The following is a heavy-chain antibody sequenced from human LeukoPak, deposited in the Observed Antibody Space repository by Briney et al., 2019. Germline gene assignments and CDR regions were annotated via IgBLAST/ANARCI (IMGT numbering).Heavy chain of an antibody. CDR3: ARQRRYCSGDSCYQRTFDF. CDR1: GFIFRNYW. D-gene: IGHD2-15*01. V-gene: IGHV3-7*01. Sequence: GGSLRLSCAASGFIFRNYWMSWVRQAPGKGLEWVANIKQDGSEKYYVDSVKGRFTISRDNAKNSVYMQMNSLRAEDTAVYSCARQRRYCSGDSCYQRTFDFWGQGTLVTVSS. CDR2: IKQDGSEK. J-gene: IGHJ4*02.